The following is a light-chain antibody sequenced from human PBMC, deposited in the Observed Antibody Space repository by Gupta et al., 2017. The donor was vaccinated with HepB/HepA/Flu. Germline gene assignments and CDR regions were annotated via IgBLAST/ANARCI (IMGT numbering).Light chain of an antibody. CDR2: WAS. CDR1: QSVLFSSNNKNY. J-gene: IGKJ2*02. CDR3: QQDYSTPCI. V-gene: IGKV4-1*01. Sequence: DIVMTQSPDSLAVSLGERATINCKSSQSVLFSSNNKNYVAWYQQKPGQPPKLLFYWASTRESGVPDRFSGSGSGTDFSLTISSLQAEDVAIYYCQQDYSTPCIFGQGTKLEIK.